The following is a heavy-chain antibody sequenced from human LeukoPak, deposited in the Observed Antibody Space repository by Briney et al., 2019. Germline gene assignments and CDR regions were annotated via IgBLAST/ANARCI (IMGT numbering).Heavy chain of an antibody. Sequence: GRSLRLSCAASGFTFDDYAMHWVRQAPGNGLEGVSGISWNSGMINYADSVKGRFTISRDNAKSSLYLQMNSLIAEDTALYYCAKDTGSGYYYHFAYWGQGTLVTVSS. J-gene: IGHJ4*02. D-gene: IGHD3-22*01. CDR1: GFTFDDYA. CDR3: AKDTGSGYYYHFAY. V-gene: IGHV3-9*01. CDR2: ISWNSGMI.